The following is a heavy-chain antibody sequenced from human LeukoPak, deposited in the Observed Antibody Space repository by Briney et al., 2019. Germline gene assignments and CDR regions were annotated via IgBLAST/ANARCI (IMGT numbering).Heavy chain of an antibody. V-gene: IGHV4-59*01. J-gene: IGHJ3*02. CDR3: ATGQQWLDGAFGI. CDR1: GGSISSYY. Sequence: SETLSLTCTVSGGSISSYYWSWIRQPPGKGLEWIGYIYYSGSTNYNPSLKSRVTISVDTSKNQFSLKLSSVTAADTAVYYCATGQQWLDGAFGIWGQGTMVTVSS. CDR2: IYYSGST. D-gene: IGHD6-19*01.